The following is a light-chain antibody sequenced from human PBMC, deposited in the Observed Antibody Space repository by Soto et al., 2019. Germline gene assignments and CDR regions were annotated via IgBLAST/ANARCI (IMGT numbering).Light chain of an antibody. CDR1: SSDVGAHDF. Sequence: QSALTQPASVSGSPGQSITISCSGTSSDVGAHDFVSWYQHHPDKAPKVIIFEVTKRPSGVSNRFSGSKTGNTASLTISGLQAEDEADYYCNSYTLNKTVIFGGGTQLTVL. V-gene: IGLV2-14*01. J-gene: IGLJ2*01. CDR3: NSYTLNKTVI. CDR2: EVT.